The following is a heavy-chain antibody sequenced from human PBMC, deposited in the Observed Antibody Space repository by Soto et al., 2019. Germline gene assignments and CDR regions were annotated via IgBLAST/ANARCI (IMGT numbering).Heavy chain of an antibody. CDR3: TRVNLGKLDY. CDR2: IQNKADGGAT. J-gene: IGHJ4*02. Sequence: EVQLVESGGGLVEPGGSLRLSCAASGFTLSNAWMSWVRQAPGKGLEWVGRIQNKADGGATIYAATVRGRFTITRDDSKNTLDLQMSSLKTEDTAMYYCTRVNLGKLDYWGQGTLATVSS. D-gene: IGHD3-16*01. CDR1: GFTLSNAW. V-gene: IGHV3-15*06.